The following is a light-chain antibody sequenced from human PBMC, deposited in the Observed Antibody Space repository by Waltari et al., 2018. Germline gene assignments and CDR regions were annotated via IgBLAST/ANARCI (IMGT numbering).Light chain of an antibody. CDR3: GAFAGSNNFGV. Sequence: QSALTQPPSASGSPGQSVTISCTGTSRDIGGSNFVPWYQQRPGKAPRFLIYVVNKRPSGVSDRFSGSKSGNTASLTVSGLQPDEEATYYCGAFAGSNNFGVFGGGTKLTVL. J-gene: IGLJ3*02. CDR1: SRDIGGSNF. V-gene: IGLV2-8*01. CDR2: VVN.